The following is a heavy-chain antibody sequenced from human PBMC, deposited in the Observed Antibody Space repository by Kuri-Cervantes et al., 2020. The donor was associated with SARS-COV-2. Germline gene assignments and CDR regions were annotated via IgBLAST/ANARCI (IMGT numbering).Heavy chain of an antibody. CDR1: GYTFTGYY. V-gene: IGHV1-2*02. D-gene: IGHD4-17*01. CDR3: ARTPTVTTYYFDY. Sequence: ASVKVSCKASGYTFTGYYMHWVRQAPGQGLEWMGWINPNSGGTNYAQTFQGRVTMTRDTSTSTVYMELSSLRSEDTAVYYYARTPTVTTYYFDYWGQGTLVTVSS. J-gene: IGHJ4*02. CDR2: INPNSGGT.